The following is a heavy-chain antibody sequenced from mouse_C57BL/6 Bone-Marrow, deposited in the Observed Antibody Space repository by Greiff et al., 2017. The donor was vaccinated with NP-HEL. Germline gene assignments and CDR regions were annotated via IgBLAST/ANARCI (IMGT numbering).Heavy chain of an antibody. J-gene: IGHJ2*01. Sequence: QVQLQQSGPELVKPGASVKISCKASGYAFSSSWMNWVKQRPGKGLEWIGRIYPGDGDTNYNGKFKGKATLTADKSSSTAYMQLSSLTSEDSAVYFCATVLPYYFDYWGQGTTLTVSS. D-gene: IGHD1-1*01. V-gene: IGHV1-82*01. CDR1: GYAFSSSW. CDR2: IYPGDGDT. CDR3: ATVLPYYFDY.